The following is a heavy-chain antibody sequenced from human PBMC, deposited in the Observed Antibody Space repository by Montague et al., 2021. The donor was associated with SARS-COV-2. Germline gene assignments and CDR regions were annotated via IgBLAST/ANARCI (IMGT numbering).Heavy chain of an antibody. Sequence: SETLSLTCTVSGGSISRYSWTWIRQPPGKGLEWIGYIYNSGSTNYNPSXXSRVTIPVDTSKNQFSLKLSSVAAADTAVYYCARVGRGSSWYEVAFDIWGQGTMVTVSS. D-gene: IGHD6-13*01. V-gene: IGHV4-59*01. CDR1: GGSISRYS. CDR2: IYNSGST. CDR3: ARVGRGSSWYEVAFDI. J-gene: IGHJ3*02.